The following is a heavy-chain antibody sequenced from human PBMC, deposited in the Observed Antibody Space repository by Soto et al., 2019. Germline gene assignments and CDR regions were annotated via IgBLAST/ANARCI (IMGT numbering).Heavy chain of an antibody. D-gene: IGHD6-19*01. J-gene: IGHJ4*02. V-gene: IGHV3-23*01. CDR2: ISGSGGST. CDR1: GFTFSSYA. Sequence: EVQLLESGGGLVQPGGSLRLSCAASGFTFSSYAMSWVRQAPGKGLEWVSAISGSGGSTYYADSVKGRFTISRDNSKNTLYLQMNRLRAEDTAVYYCAKDTTRSSGLDHFDYWGQGTLGTVSS. CDR3: AKDTTRSSGLDHFDY.